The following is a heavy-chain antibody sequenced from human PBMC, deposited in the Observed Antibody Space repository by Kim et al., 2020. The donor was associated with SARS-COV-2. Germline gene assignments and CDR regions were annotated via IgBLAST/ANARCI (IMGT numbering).Heavy chain of an antibody. CDR1: GYTLTELS. CDR3: AKSPHGYSGFYFDY. Sequence: ASVKVSCKVSGYTLTELSMHWVRQAPGKGLEWMGGFDPEDGETIYAQKFQGRVTMTEDTSTDTAYMELSSLRSEDTAVYYCAKSPHGYSGFYFDYWGQGILVTVSS. V-gene: IGHV1-24*01. D-gene: IGHD5-12*01. CDR2: FDPEDGET. J-gene: IGHJ4*02.